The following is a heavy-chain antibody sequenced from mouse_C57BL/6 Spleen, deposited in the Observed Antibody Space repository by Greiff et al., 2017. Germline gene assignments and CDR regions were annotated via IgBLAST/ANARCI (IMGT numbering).Heavy chain of an antibody. J-gene: IGHJ2*01. D-gene: IGHD1-1*01. CDR1: GYTFTDYY. Sequence: EVQLQESGPELVKPGASVKISCKASGYTFTDYYMNWVKQSHGKSLEWIGDINPNNGGTSYNQKFKGKATLTVDKSSSTAYMELRSLTSEDSAVYYCARRDSYYGSSYHFDYWGQGTTLTVSS. CDR2: INPNNGGT. V-gene: IGHV1-26*01. CDR3: ARRDSYYGSSYHFDY.